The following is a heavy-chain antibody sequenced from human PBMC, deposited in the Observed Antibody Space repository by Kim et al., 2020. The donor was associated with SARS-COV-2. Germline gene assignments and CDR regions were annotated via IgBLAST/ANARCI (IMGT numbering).Heavy chain of an antibody. J-gene: IGHJ4*02. Sequence: GGSLRLSCAASGFTFSSYAMHWVRQAPGKGLEWVAVISYDGSNKYYADSVKGRFTISRDNSKNTLYLQMNSLRAEDTAVYYCARQYGSGSYPIDYWAQGT. CDR3: ARQYGSGSYPIDY. CDR1: GFTFSSYA. D-gene: IGHD3-10*01. V-gene: IGHV3-30-3*01. CDR2: ISYDGSNK.